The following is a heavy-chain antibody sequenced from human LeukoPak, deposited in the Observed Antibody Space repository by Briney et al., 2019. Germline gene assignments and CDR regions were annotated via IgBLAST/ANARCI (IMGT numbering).Heavy chain of an antibody. CDR3: ARESVAGNEVRYYFDY. CDR2: ISGSGGST. Sequence: GGSLRLSCAASGFTFSSYGMSWVRQAPGKGLEWVSAISGSGGSTYYADSVKGRFTISRDNSKNTLYLQMNSLRAEDTAVYYCARESVAGNEVRYYFDYWGQGTLVTVSS. D-gene: IGHD6-19*01. CDR1: GFTFSSYG. V-gene: IGHV3-23*01. J-gene: IGHJ4*02.